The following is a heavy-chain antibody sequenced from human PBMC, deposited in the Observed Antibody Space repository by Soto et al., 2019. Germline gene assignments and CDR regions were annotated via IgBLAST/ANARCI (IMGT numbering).Heavy chain of an antibody. CDR1: GDSVSRDSAA. D-gene: IGHD5-12*01. J-gene: IGHJ6*03. V-gene: IGHV6-1*01. Sequence: SQTLSLTCAISGDSVSRDSAAWNWIRQTPSRGLEWLGRIYYRSKWLNTYEVSVNSRITISPDTSKNQFSLQLSSVTPEDTAVYYCARGSWDGVSGHYYIDVWDEGTTVTVSS. CDR2: IYYRSKWLN. CDR3: ARGSWDGVSGHYYIDV.